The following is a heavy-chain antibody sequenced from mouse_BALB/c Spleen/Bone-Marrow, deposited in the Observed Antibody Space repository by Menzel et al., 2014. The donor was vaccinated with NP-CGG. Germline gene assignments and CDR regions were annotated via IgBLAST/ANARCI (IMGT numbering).Heavy chain of an antibody. Sequence: LKESGSELVRPGASVKLSCKASAYTFTSYWMHWVKQRPGQGLEWIGNIYPGSAGTNYDEKFKSKATLTVDTSSSTAYMQLSSLTSEDSAVYYCTRGGRPPFAYWGQGTLVPVSA. CDR2: IYPGSAGT. J-gene: IGHJ3*01. D-gene: IGHD2-12*01. CDR3: TRGGRPPFAY. V-gene: IGHV1S22*01. CDR1: AYTFTSYW.